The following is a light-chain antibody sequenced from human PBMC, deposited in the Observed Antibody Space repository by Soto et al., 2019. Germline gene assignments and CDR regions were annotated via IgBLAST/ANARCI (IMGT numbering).Light chain of an antibody. Sequence: DIQLTQSPSFLSASVEDRVTITCRASQGISSYLAWNQQKPGKAPKLLIYAAYTLQSGVPSRFSGRGSGTEFTLTISSLQPEDFATYYCQQLNSYPYTFGQGTKLDIK. V-gene: IGKV1-9*01. J-gene: IGKJ2*01. CDR3: QQLNSYPYT. CDR1: QGISSY. CDR2: AAY.